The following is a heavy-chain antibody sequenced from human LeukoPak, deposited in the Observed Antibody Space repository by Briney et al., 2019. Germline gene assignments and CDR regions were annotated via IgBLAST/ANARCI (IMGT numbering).Heavy chain of an antibody. CDR1: GFTFSDHY. V-gene: IGHV3-7*04. D-gene: IGHD6-19*01. CDR3: ARIYSSGWNWYFDL. CDR2: IKQDGSEK. J-gene: IGHJ2*01. Sequence: GGSLRLSCAASGFTFSDHYMDWVRQAPGKGLEWVANIKQDGSEKYYVDSVKGRFTISRDNAKNSLYLQMNSLRAEDTAVYYCARIYSSGWNWYFDLWGRGTLVTVSS.